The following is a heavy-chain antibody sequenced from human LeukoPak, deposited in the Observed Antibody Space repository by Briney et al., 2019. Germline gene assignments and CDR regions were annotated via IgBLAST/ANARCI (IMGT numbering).Heavy chain of an antibody. Sequence: GRSLRLSCAASGFIFSNYGFHWDRQAPGKGLEWVALIWSDGSKKYYTDSVKGRFTISRDDSKNTLFLQMNSLRAEDMAVYYCARDIGTWPNSLFDYWGQGNLVTVSS. D-gene: IGHD4-23*01. CDR2: IWSDGSKK. CDR3: ARDIGTWPNSLFDY. J-gene: IGHJ4*02. V-gene: IGHV3-33*01. CDR1: GFIFSNYG.